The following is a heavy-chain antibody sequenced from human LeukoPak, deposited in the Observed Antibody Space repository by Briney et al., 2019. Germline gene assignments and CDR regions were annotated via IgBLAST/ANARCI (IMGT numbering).Heavy chain of an antibody. Sequence: GGSLRLSCAASGFTFSSYGMHWVRQAPGKGLEWVAVISYDGSNKYYADSVKGRFTISRDNSKNTLYLQMNSLRAEDTAVYYCAKGADTLGGYYYYYYMDVWGKGTTVTVSS. CDR2: ISYDGSNK. CDR3: AKGADTLGGYYYYYYMDV. V-gene: IGHV3-30*18. D-gene: IGHD3-16*01. J-gene: IGHJ6*03. CDR1: GFTFSSYG.